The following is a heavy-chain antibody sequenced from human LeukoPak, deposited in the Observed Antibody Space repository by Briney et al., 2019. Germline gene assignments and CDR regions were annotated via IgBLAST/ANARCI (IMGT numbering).Heavy chain of an antibody. Sequence: GGSLRLSCAASGFTFSSYEMNWVRQAPGKGLEWVSYISSSGSTIYYADSVKGRFTISRDNAKNSLYLQMNSLRAEDTAVYYCAELGITMIGGVWGRGTTVTVSS. V-gene: IGHV3-48*03. CDR3: AELGITMIGGV. CDR1: GFTFSSYE. CDR2: ISSSGSTI. J-gene: IGHJ6*04. D-gene: IGHD3-10*02.